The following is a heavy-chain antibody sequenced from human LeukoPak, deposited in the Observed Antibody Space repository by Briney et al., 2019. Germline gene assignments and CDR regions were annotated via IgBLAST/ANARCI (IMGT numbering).Heavy chain of an antibody. J-gene: IGHJ4*02. CDR1: GYTFTGYY. V-gene: IGHV1-2*02. CDR2: INPNSGGT. CDR3: ARDLKGGYSYGAYYFDY. Sequence: VASVKVSCKASGYTFTGYYMHWVRQAPGQGLEWMGWINPNSGGTNYAQKFQGRVTMTRDTSISTAYMELSRLRSDDTAVYYCARDLKGGYSYGAYYFDYWGQGTLVTVSS. D-gene: IGHD5-18*01.